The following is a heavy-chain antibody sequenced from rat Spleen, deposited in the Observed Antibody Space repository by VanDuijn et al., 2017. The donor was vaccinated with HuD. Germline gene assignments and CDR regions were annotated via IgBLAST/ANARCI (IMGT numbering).Heavy chain of an antibody. CDR2: ISTGGGNT. J-gene: IGHJ2*01. CDR3: AREADKPFHYFDY. V-gene: IGHV5-19*01. CDR1: GFTFSNYG. D-gene: IGHD1-6*01. Sequence: EVQLVESGGGLVQPGRSLKLSCAASGFTFSNYGMHWIRQAPTKGLEWVASISTGGGNTYYRDSVKGRFTISRDNAKSTLYLQMDSLRSEDTATYYCAREADKPFHYFDYWGQGVMVTVSS.